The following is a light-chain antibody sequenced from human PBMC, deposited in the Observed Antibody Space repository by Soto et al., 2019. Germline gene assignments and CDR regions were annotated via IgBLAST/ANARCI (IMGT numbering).Light chain of an antibody. Sequence: VVLTQSPGTLSLSPGETATLSCGASQRVSNNFLGWYQQKPGLPPRLLIYDAISRANGIPERFSGRGSGTHFTLTISRLEPEDFAVYYCQQYGSTPWTFGRGTKVDIK. CDR1: QRVSNNF. J-gene: IGKJ1*01. CDR3: QQYGSTPWT. CDR2: DAI. V-gene: IGKV3D-20*01.